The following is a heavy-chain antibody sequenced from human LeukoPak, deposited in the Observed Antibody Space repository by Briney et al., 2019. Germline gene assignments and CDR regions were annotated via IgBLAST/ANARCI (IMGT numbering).Heavy chain of an antibody. Sequence: PLETLSLTCAVYGGSFSGYYWSWIRQPPGKGLEWIGEINHSGSTNYNPSLESRVTISVDTSKNQLSLKLTSVTAADTALYYCSRSGLTGMREYERADYYYYGMDLRGQGTAVTVFS. CDR3: SRSGLTGMREYERADYYYYGMDL. J-gene: IGHJ6*02. CDR2: INHSGST. D-gene: IGHD3-3*01. CDR1: GGSFSGYY. V-gene: IGHV4-34*01.